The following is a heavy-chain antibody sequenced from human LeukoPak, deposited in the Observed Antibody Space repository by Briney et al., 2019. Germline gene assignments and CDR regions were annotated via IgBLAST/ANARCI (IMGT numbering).Heavy chain of an antibody. V-gene: IGHV3-48*03. D-gene: IGHD3-10*01. CDR2: ISSSGSTI. J-gene: IGHJ4*02. CDR1: GFTFSSYE. Sequence: QTGGSLRLSCGASGFTFSSYEMNWVRQAPGKGLEWVSHISSSGSTIYYADSVKGRFTISRDNAKNSLYLQMNSLRAEDTAVYYCARDKPGYYYGSGSYWPGDWGQGTLVTVSS. CDR3: ARDKPGYYYGSGSYWPGD.